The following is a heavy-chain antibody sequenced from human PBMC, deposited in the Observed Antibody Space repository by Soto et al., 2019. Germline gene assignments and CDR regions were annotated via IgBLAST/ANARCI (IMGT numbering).Heavy chain of an antibody. V-gene: IGHV4-39*01. D-gene: IGHD6-19*01. CDR3: ARRYGWFYFDY. CDR2: IFYSGST. J-gene: IGHJ4*02. Sequence: SETLSLTCTVSGDSSSRSNYFCVWIRQPPGKGLEWIGTIFYSGSTYYNPSLKSRVTISVDTSKNQFSLRLISVTAADTALYYCARRYGWFYFDYWGQGSLVTVSS. CDR1: GDSSSRSNYF.